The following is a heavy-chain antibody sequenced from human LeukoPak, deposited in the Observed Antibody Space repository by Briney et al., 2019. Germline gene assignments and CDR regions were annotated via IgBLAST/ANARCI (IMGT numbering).Heavy chain of an antibody. CDR1: GFTFSSYS. V-gene: IGHV3-21*01. CDR2: ISSSSSYI. J-gene: IGHJ4*02. CDR3: ARRYDYVWGSYRLYYFDY. D-gene: IGHD3-16*02. Sequence: GGSLRLSCAASGFTFSSYSMNWVRQAPGKGLEWVSSISSSSSYIYYADSVKGRFTISRDNAKNSLYLQMNSLRAEDTAVYYCARRYDYVWGSYRLYYFDYWGQGTLDTVSS.